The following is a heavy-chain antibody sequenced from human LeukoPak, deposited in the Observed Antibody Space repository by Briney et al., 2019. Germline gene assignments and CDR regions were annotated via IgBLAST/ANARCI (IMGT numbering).Heavy chain of an antibody. V-gene: IGHV3-9*01. CDR2: ISWNSGSI. Sequence: GGSLRLSCAASAFTFDDYAMHWVRQAPGKGLEWVSGISWNSGSIGYADSVKGRFTISRDNAKNSLYLQMNSLRAEDTALYYCAKGREVWFGELLYGMDVWGQGTTVTVSS. J-gene: IGHJ6*02. CDR1: AFTFDDYA. D-gene: IGHD3-10*01. CDR3: AKGREVWFGELLYGMDV.